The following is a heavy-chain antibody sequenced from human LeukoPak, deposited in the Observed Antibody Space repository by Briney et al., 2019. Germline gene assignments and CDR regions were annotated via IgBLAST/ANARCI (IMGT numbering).Heavy chain of an antibody. CDR1: GYRLTNYW. CDR3: ARHTRGVDTALVQDAFDI. V-gene: IGHV5-51*01. CDR2: IYPDDSDI. J-gene: IGHJ3*02. D-gene: IGHD5-18*01. Sequence: GESLKISWRSSGYRLTNYWIGWVRQMPGKGLECMGIIYPDDSDIRYSPSFQGQVTISADKSVRTAYLQWSSLKTSATAIFYCARHTRGVDTALVQDAFDIWGQGTRVTVSS.